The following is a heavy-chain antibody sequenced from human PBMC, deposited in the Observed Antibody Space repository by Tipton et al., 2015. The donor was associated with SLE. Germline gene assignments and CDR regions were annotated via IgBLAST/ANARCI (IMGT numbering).Heavy chain of an antibody. Sequence: SLRLSCAASGFTFSSYAMHWVRQAPGKGLEWVAVISYDGSNKYYADSVKGRFTISRDNSKNTLYLQMNSLRAEDTSVYYCARSIAAAGSASAPTLFPLVSW. V-gene: IGHV3-30-3*01. CDR1: GFTFSSYA. CDR2: ISYDGSNK. CDR3: ARSIAAAGSASAPTLFPLVS. D-gene: IGHD6-13*01. J-gene: IGHJ5*01.